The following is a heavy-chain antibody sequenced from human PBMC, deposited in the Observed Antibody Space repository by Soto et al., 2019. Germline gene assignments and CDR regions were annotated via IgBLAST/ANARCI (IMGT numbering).Heavy chain of an antibody. D-gene: IGHD1-26*01. Sequence: QLQLQESGPGLVKPSETLSLTCTVSGGSISSSSYYWGWIRQPPGKGLEWIGSIYYSVSTYYNPALKSRVTITLDTSKDQFTRNLSSVTAADTAVYHCASPAPGSQPFYYGMYVWGQGTTVTVSS. CDR1: GGSISSSSYY. CDR3: ASPAPGSQPFYYGMYV. J-gene: IGHJ6*02. V-gene: IGHV4-39*01. CDR2: IYYSVST.